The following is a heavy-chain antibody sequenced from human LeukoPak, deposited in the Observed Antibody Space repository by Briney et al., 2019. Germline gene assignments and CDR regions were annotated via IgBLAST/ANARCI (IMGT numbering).Heavy chain of an antibody. J-gene: IGHJ6*03. CDR1: GFTFSSYE. Sequence: GGSLRLSCAASGFTFSSYEMNWVRQAPGKGLEWVSYISSSGSTIYYADSVKGRFTISRDNAKNSLYLQMNSLRAEDTAVYYCARDTRYSGYESPYYYYYMDVWGKGTTVTISS. V-gene: IGHV3-48*03. CDR2: ISSSGSTI. D-gene: IGHD5-12*01. CDR3: ARDTRYSGYESPYYYYYMDV.